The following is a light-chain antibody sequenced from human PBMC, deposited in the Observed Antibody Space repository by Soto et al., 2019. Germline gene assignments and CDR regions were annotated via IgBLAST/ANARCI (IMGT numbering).Light chain of an antibody. V-gene: IGKV3-20*01. CDR2: GAS. J-gene: IGKJ1*01. CDR1: QTVYNGF. CDR3: QRYVSSPRT. Sequence: ENVLTQSPGTLSLSPGERATLSCRASQTVYNGFLAWYQQKPGQAPRLLIYGASSRATGIPDRFSGSGSGTDFTLTISSLEPEDFAVYYCQRYVSSPRTFGQGTKVDIK.